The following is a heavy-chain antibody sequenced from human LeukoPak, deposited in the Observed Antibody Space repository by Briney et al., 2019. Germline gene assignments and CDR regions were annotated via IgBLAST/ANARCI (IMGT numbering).Heavy chain of an antibody. CDR3: ARVDYDILTGYSKAYFDY. Sequence: ASVKVSCKASGYTFTSYDINWVRQATGQGLEWMGWMNPNSGNTGYAQKFQGRVTMTRDTSISTAYMELSRLRSDDTAVYYCARVDYDILTGYSKAYFDYWGQGTLVTVSS. J-gene: IGHJ4*02. CDR1: GYTFTSYD. V-gene: IGHV1-8*01. D-gene: IGHD3-9*01. CDR2: MNPNSGNT.